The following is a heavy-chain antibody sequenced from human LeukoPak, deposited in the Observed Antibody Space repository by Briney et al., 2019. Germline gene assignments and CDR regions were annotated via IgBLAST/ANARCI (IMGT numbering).Heavy chain of an antibody. CDR2: INPISGAT. CDR3: ARVAGRNDEVGATLRKRFDAFDI. Sequence: GTSVKVSCKASGYSFTGYYMHWVRQAPGQGLEWMGWINPISGATNYAQKFRGRVTMTRDTTISTASMELTRLTSDDAAVYYCARVAGRNDEVGATLRKRFDAFDIWGQGTMVTVSS. V-gene: IGHV1-2*02. CDR1: GYSFTGYY. D-gene: IGHD1-26*01. J-gene: IGHJ3*02.